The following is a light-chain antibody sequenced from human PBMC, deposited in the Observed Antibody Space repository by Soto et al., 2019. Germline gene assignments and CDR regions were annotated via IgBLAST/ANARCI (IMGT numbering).Light chain of an antibody. Sequence: DIQLTQSPSTLSASVGDRVTITCRASQSIGDWLVWYQQKAGMAPKVLISKASTVQSGVPSRFSGSGFGTEFSLTISGLQPDDSATYYCQQYRSFWTFGRGTKVEV. J-gene: IGKJ1*01. CDR3: QQYRSFWT. CDR1: QSIGDW. V-gene: IGKV1-5*03. CDR2: KAS.